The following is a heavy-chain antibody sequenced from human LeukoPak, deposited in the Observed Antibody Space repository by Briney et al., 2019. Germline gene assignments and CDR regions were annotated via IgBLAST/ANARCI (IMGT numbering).Heavy chain of an antibody. Sequence: ASVKVSCKASGYTFTSYDINWVRQAAGQGLEWVGCMNPNSGNTGYAQKFQGRVTMTRSTSINTAYMELSSLRSEDTAVYYCARNDYGGHDAFDIWGQGTMVIVSS. CDR1: GYTFTSYD. CDR2: MNPNSGNT. V-gene: IGHV1-8*01. J-gene: IGHJ3*02. CDR3: ARNDYGGHDAFDI. D-gene: IGHD4-17*01.